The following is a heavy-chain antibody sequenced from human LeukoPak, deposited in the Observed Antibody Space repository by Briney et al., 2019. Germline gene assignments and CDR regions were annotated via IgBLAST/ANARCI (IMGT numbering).Heavy chain of an antibody. J-gene: IGHJ4*02. CDR1: GFTFSSHW. CDR2: IKKDGSEK. CDR3: ARGRYGDYLVYFDY. Sequence: GGSLRLSCGASGFTFSSHWMSWGRQAPGKGLEWVANIKKDGSEKYYVDSVKGRFTISRDNAKKSLYLQMNSLRAEDTAVYYCARGRYGDYLVYFDYWGQGTLVTASS. D-gene: IGHD4-17*01. V-gene: IGHV3-7*01.